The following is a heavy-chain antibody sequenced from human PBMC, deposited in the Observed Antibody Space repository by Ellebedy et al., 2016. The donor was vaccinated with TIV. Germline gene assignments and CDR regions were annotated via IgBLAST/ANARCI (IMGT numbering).Heavy chain of an antibody. D-gene: IGHD3-10*01. CDR2: ISSDGSSE. J-gene: IGHJ4*02. CDR1: GFTFSSYA. CDR3: ARGGRR. Sequence: GESLKISCAASGFTFSSYAMHWVRQAPGKGLEWVAVISSDGSSEYYADSVKGRFTISRDNSKNTLYLQMNSLRVEDTAVYYCARGGRRWGQGTLVTVPS. V-gene: IGHV3-30-3*01.